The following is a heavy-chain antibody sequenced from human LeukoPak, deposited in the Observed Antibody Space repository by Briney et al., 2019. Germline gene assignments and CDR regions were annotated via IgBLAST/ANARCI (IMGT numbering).Heavy chain of an antibody. J-gene: IGHJ4*02. Sequence: PGGSLRLSCAASGFTFASYAMSWARQAPGKGLEWVSIISGSGGSTYCVDSVKGRFTISRDNSKNTLYLQMNSLRAEDTAVYYCAKHQNKGFDYWGQGTLVTVSS. V-gene: IGHV3-23*01. CDR2: ISGSGGST. CDR1: GFTFASYA. CDR3: AKHQNKGFDY.